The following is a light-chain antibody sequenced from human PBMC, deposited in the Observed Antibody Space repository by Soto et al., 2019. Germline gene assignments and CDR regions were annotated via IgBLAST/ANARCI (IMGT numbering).Light chain of an antibody. CDR1: QSGSTT. Sequence: EIVLTQSPATLSVSPGERSTHSCTSSQSGSTTLAWYQQRPGQAPRLLIYGASTRAAGISVRISGSGSGTEFTLTISSLQSEDVAVYYCQHYDNWPPRTFGQGTKVDIK. CDR2: GAS. CDR3: QHYDNWPPRT. J-gene: IGKJ1*01. V-gene: IGKV3-15*01.